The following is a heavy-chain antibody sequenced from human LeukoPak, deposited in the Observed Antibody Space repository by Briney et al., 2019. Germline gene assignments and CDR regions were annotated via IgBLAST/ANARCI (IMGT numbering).Heavy chain of an antibody. J-gene: IGHJ2*01. Sequence: GGSLRLSCAASGFTFDDYAMHWVRQAPGKGLEWVSGISWTSGSIGYADSVKGRFTISRDNAKHSLYLQMNSLRAEDTAWYYCAKDNQNYYGSVSYGYFDLWGRGTLVTVSS. D-gene: IGHD3-10*01. V-gene: IGHV3-9*01. CDR1: GFTFDDYA. CDR2: ISWTSGSI. CDR3: AKDNQNYYGSVSYGYFDL.